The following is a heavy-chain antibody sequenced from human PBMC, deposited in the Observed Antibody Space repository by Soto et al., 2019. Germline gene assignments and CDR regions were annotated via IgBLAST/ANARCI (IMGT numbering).Heavy chain of an antibody. D-gene: IGHD2-2*01. CDR2: IWYDGNNK. CDR3: ARAGIELVPGVIPPQFTY. CDR1: GFTFSSSG. V-gene: IGHV3-33*01. Sequence: QVQLVESGGGVVQPGRSLRLSCAASGFTFSSSGMHWVRQAPGKGLEWVAVIWYDGNNKYYADSVKGRFTISRDNSKNTLYLQMNTLRPEDTAVYYWARAGIELVPGVIPPQFTYWGQGPLVSVSS. J-gene: IGHJ4*02.